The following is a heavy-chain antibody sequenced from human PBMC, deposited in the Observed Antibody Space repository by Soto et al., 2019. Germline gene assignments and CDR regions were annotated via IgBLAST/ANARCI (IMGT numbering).Heavy chain of an antibody. D-gene: IGHD3-22*01. CDR2: ISSSSSYI. CDR1: GFTFSSYS. J-gene: IGHJ3*02. Sequence: GGSLRLSCAASGFTFSSYSMNWVRQAPGKGLEWVSSISSSSSYIYYADSVKGRFTISRDNAKNSLYLQMNSLRAEDTAVYYCARDRGDYYYDSSGYYDAFDIWGQGTMVTVSS. V-gene: IGHV3-21*01. CDR3: ARDRGDYYYDSSGYYDAFDI.